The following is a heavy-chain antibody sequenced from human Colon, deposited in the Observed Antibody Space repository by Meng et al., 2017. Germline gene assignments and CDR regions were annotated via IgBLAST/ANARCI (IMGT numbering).Heavy chain of an antibody. CDR2: IYYSGST. Sequence: QLQLQESGPGLVKPSETLSLTCTVSGGSISSSSYYWGWIRQPPGKGLEWIGSIYYSGSTYYNPSLKSRVTISVDTSKNQFSLKLSSVTAADTAVYYCARRNYDYVWGSYHFDYWGQGTLVTVSS. CDR3: ARRNYDYVWGSYHFDY. V-gene: IGHV4-39*01. D-gene: IGHD3-16*01. CDR1: GGSISSSSYY. J-gene: IGHJ4*02.